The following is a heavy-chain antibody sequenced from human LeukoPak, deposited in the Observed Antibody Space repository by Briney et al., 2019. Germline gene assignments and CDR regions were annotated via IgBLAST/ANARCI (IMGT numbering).Heavy chain of an antibody. CDR3: AREKLDYVWGSYRPRAFDI. V-gene: IGHV3-7*01. CDR2: IKEDGGEK. Sequence: GGSLRLSCVASGFTFSSYWMSWVRQAPGKGLEWVAKIKEDGGEKYYVDSVKGRFTLSRDNAKNSLYLQMSSLGAEDTAVYYCAREKLDYVWGSYRPRAFDIWGQGTVVTVSS. CDR1: GFTFSSYW. J-gene: IGHJ3*02. D-gene: IGHD3-16*02.